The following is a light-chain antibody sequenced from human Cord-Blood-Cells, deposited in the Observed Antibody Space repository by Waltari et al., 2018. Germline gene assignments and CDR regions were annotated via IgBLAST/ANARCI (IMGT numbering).Light chain of an antibody. V-gene: IGLV2-23*01. CDR1: SSDVGSYNL. J-gene: IGLJ2*01. Sequence: QSALTQPASVSGSPGQSITISCTGTSSDVGSYNLVSWYQQHPGKAPKPMIYGGSKRPSGVSNRFSGSKSGNTASLTISGLQAEDEADYYCCSYAGSSTVVFGGGTKLTVL. CDR3: CSYAGSSTVV. CDR2: GGS.